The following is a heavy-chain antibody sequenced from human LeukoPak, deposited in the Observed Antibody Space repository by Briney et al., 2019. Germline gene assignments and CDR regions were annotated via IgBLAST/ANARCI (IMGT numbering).Heavy chain of an antibody. D-gene: IGHD3-3*01. V-gene: IGHV4-34*01. CDR1: GGSFSGYY. CDR2: INHSGST. CDR3: ARGPRITIFGVVITKAYNWFDP. Sequence: SETPSLTCAVYGGSFSGYYWSWIRQPPGKGLEWIGEINHSGSTNYNPSLKSRVTISVDTSKNQFSLKLSSVTAADTAVYYCARGPRITIFGVVITKAYNWFDPWGQGTLVTVSS. J-gene: IGHJ5*02.